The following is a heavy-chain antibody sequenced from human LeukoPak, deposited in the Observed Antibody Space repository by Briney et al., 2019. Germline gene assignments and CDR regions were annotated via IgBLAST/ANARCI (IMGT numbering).Heavy chain of an antibody. V-gene: IGHV3-23*01. CDR3: AKGVAYCGSDRRRCEDY. CDR1: GFTFSSYA. D-gene: IGHD2-21*02. Sequence: GGSLRLSCAASGFTFSSYAMSWVRQAPGKGLEWVSAISGSGGSTYYADSVKGRFTISRDNSKNTLYLQMNSLRAEDTAVYYCAKGVAYCGSDRRRCEDYWGQGTLVTVSS. J-gene: IGHJ4*02. CDR2: ISGSGGST.